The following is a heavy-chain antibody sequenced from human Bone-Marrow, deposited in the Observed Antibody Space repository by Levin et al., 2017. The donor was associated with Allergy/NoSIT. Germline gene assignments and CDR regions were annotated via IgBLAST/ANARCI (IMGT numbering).Heavy chain of an antibody. J-gene: IGHJ4*02. Sequence: PGGSLRLSCAASGFTFSSCWMSWVRQAPGKGLEWVANMKQDGSEIYYLDSVKGRFTISRDNAKSSLYLQMSSLRAEDTAVYYCAKGPRVRWQGMCDYWGQGTMVTVSS. CDR2: MKQDGSEI. V-gene: IGHV3-7*01. D-gene: IGHD5-24*01. CDR1: GFTFSSCW. CDR3: AKGPRVRWQGMCDY.